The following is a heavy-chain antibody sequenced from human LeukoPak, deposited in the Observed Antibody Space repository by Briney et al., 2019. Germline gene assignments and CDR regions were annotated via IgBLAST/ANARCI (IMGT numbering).Heavy chain of an antibody. D-gene: IGHD3-16*01. V-gene: IGHV4-59*01. CDR3: ARRMITTSDTFGL. Sequence: SETLSLTCSVSGDSLNKNFWSWIRQPPGKGLEWIGYIFHSGTINYSPSLKSRVSISLDASKNQFSLMLTSVTAADTAVYYCARRMITTSDTFGLWGQGTMVTVSS. CDR1: GDSLNKNF. CDR2: IFHSGTI. J-gene: IGHJ3*01.